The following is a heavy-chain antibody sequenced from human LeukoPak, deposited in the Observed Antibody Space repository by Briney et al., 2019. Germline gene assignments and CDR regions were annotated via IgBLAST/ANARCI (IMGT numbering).Heavy chain of an antibody. Sequence: PGGSLRLSCAASGFPFSSYGMHRVRQAPGKGLEWVAFIPYDGSDKFYADSVKGRFTISRDNSKNTLYLQMNSLRAEDTAVYYCAAMTSVTTGDYWGQGTLVTVSS. CDR2: IPYDGSDK. CDR1: GFPFSSYG. CDR3: AAMTSVTTGDY. D-gene: IGHD4-11*01. J-gene: IGHJ4*02. V-gene: IGHV3-30*02.